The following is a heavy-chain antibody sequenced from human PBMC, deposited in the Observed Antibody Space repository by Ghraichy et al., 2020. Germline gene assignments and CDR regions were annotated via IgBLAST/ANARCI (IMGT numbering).Heavy chain of an antibody. CDR2: IKQDGGQK. Sequence: GESLNISCEASGFTFSNYGMTWVRQAPGKGLEWVATIKQDGGQKYYVDSVKGRFTISRDNAKNTLYLQMNTLRAEDTAVYYCARNGVWWHRYLDYWGQGTMVTVSS. CDR1: GFTFSNYG. CDR3: ARNGVWWHRYLDY. V-gene: IGHV3-7*01. D-gene: IGHD2-15*01. J-gene: IGHJ4*03.